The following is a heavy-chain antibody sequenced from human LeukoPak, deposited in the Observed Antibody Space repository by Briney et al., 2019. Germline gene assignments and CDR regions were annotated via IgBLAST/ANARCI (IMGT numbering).Heavy chain of an antibody. CDR3: AKDSATTVTSVDY. V-gene: IGHV3-23*01. Sequence: PGRSLRLSCAASGFTFSAYALTWVRQAPGKGLEWVSTIGYSGADTYYAASVKGRFTISRDNSKNTLYLQMNSLRPEDTAAYYCAKDSATTVTSVDYWGQGTLGTVS. CDR2: IGYSGADT. CDR1: GFTFSAYA. D-gene: IGHD4-17*01. J-gene: IGHJ4*02.